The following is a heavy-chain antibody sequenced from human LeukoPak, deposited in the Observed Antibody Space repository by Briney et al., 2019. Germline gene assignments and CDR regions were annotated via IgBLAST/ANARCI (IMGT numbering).Heavy chain of an antibody. V-gene: IGHV3-30*01. J-gene: IGHJ4*02. CDR1: GFTFSSYA. Sequence: GRSLRLSCAASGFTFSSYAMHWVRQAPGKGLEWVAVISCDGSNKYYADSVKGRFTISRDNSKNTLYLQMNSLRAEDTAVYYCAREYYDFWSGYYQTFDYWGQGTLVTVSS. CDR3: AREYYDFWSGYYQTFDY. CDR2: ISCDGSNK. D-gene: IGHD3-3*01.